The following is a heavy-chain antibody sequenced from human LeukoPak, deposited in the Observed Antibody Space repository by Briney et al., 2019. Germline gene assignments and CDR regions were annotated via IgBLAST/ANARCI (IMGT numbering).Heavy chain of an antibody. V-gene: IGHV3-15*01. Sequence: GGSLRLSCAASGFTFSNFWMSWVRQAPGKGLEWVGRIKSKSDGGTADYAAPVKGRFTISRDDSKNTLYLQMDSLKTEDTALYFCTRDSGTYNWLDPWGQGTLVTVSS. CDR1: GFTFSNFW. D-gene: IGHD1-26*01. CDR3: TRDSGTYNWLDP. CDR2: IKSKSDGGTA. J-gene: IGHJ5*02.